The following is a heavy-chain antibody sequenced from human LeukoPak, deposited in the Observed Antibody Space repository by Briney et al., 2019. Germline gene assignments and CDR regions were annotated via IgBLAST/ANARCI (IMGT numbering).Heavy chain of an antibody. V-gene: IGHV3-30*04. CDR1: GFTFSSYA. Sequence: PGGSLRLSCAASGFTFSSYAMHWVRQAPGKGLEWVAVISYDGSNKYYADSVKGRFTISRDNSKNTLYLQMNSLRAEDTAVYYCAREAAAGRGWFDPWGQGTLVTVSS. J-gene: IGHJ5*02. CDR3: AREAAAGRGWFDP. D-gene: IGHD6-13*01. CDR2: ISYDGSNK.